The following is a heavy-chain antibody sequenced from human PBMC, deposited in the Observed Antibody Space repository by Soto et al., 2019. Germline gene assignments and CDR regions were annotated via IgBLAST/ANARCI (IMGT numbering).Heavy chain of an antibody. D-gene: IGHD3-10*01. V-gene: IGHV3-33*01. CDR3: ATVDNYYGSAF. Sequence: QEQLVESGGGVVQPGTSLRLSCAASRLTFSNYGMHWVRQAPGKGLEWVAVIWYDGITKFYADSVQGRFSISRDNSKNTLYLQMNSLTAEDTAVYFCATVDNYYGSAFWGQGTLVTVSP. J-gene: IGHJ4*02. CDR1: RLTFSNYG. CDR2: IWYDGITK.